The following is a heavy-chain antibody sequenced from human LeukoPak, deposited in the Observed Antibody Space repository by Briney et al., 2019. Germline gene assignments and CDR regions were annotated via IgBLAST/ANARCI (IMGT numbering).Heavy chain of an antibody. J-gene: IGHJ4*02. CDR1: GGSITSTNW. D-gene: IGHD2-8*01. Sequence: SGTLSLTCGVSGGSITSTNWWSWVRQPPGQGLEWIGEVSLSGLTNYNPSLSRRVIMALDTSKNHLSLHLTSVTAADTAVYYCSRENGAFSPFGYWGQGYLVTVLS. V-gene: IGHV4-4*02. CDR3: SRENGAFSPFGY. CDR2: VSLSGLT.